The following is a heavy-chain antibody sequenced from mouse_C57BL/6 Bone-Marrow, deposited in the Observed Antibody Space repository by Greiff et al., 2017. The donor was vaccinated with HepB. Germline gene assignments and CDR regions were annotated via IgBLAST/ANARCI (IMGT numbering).Heavy chain of an antibody. CDR1: GYTFTEYT. CDR3: ARHEGEGYGNADWDFDV. J-gene: IGHJ1*03. Sequence: VQLQQSGAELVKPGASVKLSCKASGYTFTEYTIHWVKQRSGQGLEWIGWFYPGSGSIKYNEKFKDKATLTADKSSSTVYMELSRLTSEDSAVYFCARHEGEGYGNADWDFDVWGTGTTVTVSS. V-gene: IGHV1-62-2*01. D-gene: IGHD2-1*01. CDR2: FYPGSGSI.